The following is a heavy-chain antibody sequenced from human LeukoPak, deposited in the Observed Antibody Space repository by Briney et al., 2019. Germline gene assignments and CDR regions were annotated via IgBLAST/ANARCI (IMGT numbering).Heavy chain of an antibody. CDR3: ARRDALDAFDI. J-gene: IGHJ3*02. CDR2: IYPGDSDT. D-gene: IGHD5-24*01. V-gene: IGHV5-51*07. Sequence: GESLKISCKGSGYSFTSYWIGWVHHMPGKGLEWMGIIYPGDSDTRYSPSFQGHVTIPADKSISTAYLQWSSLKASDTAMYYCARRDALDAFDIWGQGTMVTVSS. CDR1: GYSFTSYW.